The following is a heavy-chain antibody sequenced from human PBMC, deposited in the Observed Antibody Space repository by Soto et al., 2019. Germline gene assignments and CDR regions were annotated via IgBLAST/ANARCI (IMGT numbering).Heavy chain of an antibody. CDR2: ISGSGGST. CDR1: GFTFSSYA. CDR3: ATGGGNWNYFGMDY. J-gene: IGHJ4*02. V-gene: IGHV3-23*01. D-gene: IGHD1-7*01. Sequence: EVQLLESGGGLVQPGGSLRLSCAASGFTFSSYAMSWVRQAPGKGLEWVSAISGSGGSTYYADSVKGRFTISRDNSKNTLYLQMNSLRAEDTAVYYCATGGGNWNYFGMDYWGQGTLVTVSS.